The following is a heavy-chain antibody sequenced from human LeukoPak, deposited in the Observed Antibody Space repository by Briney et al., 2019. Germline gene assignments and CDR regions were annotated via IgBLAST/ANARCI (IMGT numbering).Heavy chain of an antibody. Sequence: GASVKVSCKASGYTFTSYYMHWVRQAPGQGLEWVGIINPSGGSTSYAQKFQGRVTMTRDTSTSTVYMELSSLRSEDTAVYYCASSRSVAGTKFDYWGQGTLVTVS. CDR2: INPSGGST. V-gene: IGHV1-46*01. CDR3: ASSRSVAGTKFDY. D-gene: IGHD6-19*01. CDR1: GYTFTSYY. J-gene: IGHJ4*02.